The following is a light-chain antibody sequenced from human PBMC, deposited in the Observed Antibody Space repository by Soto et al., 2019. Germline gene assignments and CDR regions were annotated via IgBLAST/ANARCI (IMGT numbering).Light chain of an antibody. CDR1: PSVPNY. V-gene: IGKV3-11*01. CDR2: GAF. J-gene: IGKJ5*01. CDR3: QQRNIWPPVT. Sequence: PGERATLSCRASPSVPNYLAWYQQKPGQAPRLLIYGAFNRATGIPARFSGSGSGADFTLTISSLEPEDFAVYYCQQRNIWPPVTFGQGTRLESK.